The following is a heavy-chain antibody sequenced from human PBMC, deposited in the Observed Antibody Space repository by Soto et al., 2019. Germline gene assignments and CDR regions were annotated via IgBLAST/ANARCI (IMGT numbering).Heavy chain of an antibody. V-gene: IGHV4-34*01. CDR2: INHSGST. CDR1: GGSFSGPN. Sequence: QVQLQQWGAGLLKPSDTLSLACAVYGGSFSGPNWSWIRQPPGKELAWIGEINHSGSTHYNPSLKSRVTISIDMSKYQCSLTVSSVTAADTAVYYCARGCGFGCDPWGQGILVPVSS. D-gene: IGHD3-10*01. CDR3: ARGCGFGCDP. J-gene: IGHJ5*02.